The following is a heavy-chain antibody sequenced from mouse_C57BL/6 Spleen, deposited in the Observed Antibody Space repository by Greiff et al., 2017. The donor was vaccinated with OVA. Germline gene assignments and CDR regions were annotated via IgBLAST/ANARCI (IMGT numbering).Heavy chain of an antibody. CDR2: INPSSGYT. V-gene: IGHV1-7*01. D-gene: IGHD2-3*01. J-gene: IGHJ4*01. Sequence: VQLQQSGAELAKPGASVKLSCKASGYPFTSYWMHWVTQRPGQGLEWIGYINPSSGYTKYNQKFKDKATLTADKSSSTDYMQLSSLTYEDSAVYYCARRGDGYYRGYAMDYWGQGTSVTVSS. CDR1: GYPFTSYW. CDR3: ARRGDGYYRGYAMDY.